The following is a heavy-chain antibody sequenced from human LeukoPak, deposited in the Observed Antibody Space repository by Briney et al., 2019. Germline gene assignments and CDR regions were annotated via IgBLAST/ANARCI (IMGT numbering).Heavy chain of an antibody. CDR2: ISAYSGNT. CDR3: RRRIMGTTAVDF. Sequence: ASVKVSCKTSGYSFKTHDISWVRQAPGQGLEWMGWISAYSGNTKYAQMFQGRVTMTTDTSTTTAYMELRSLRSDDTAVYYCRRRIMGTTAVDFWGQGALVTVSS. J-gene: IGHJ4*02. CDR1: GYSFKTHD. V-gene: IGHV1-18*01. D-gene: IGHD1-26*01.